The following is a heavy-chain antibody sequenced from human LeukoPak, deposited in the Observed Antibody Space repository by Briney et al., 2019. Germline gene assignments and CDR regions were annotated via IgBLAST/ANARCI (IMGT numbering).Heavy chain of an antibody. J-gene: IGHJ3*02. CDR3: ARHVTISGPYDASDI. CDR1: GGSMSGYF. D-gene: IGHD5-24*01. CDR2: IYYSGST. V-gene: IGHV4-59*08. Sequence: PSETLSLTCTVSGGSMSGYFWSWIRQPPGKGLEWIGHIYYSGSTNYNPSLKSRVTISVDTSKNQFSLKLRSVTAADTAVYYCARHVTISGPYDASDIWGQGTMVTVSP.